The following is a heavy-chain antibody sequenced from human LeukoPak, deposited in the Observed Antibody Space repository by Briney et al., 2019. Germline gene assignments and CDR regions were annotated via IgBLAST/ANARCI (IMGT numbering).Heavy chain of an antibody. V-gene: IGHV4-34*01. CDR2: INHSGST. CDR3: ARVTMVRGANFDY. J-gene: IGHJ4*02. CDR1: GGSFSGYY. D-gene: IGHD3-10*01. Sequence: SETLSLTCAVYGGSFSGYYWSWIRQPPGKGLEWIGEINHSGSTNYNPSLKSRVTISVDTSKNQFSLKLSSATAADTAVYYCARVTMVRGANFDYWGQGTLVTVSS.